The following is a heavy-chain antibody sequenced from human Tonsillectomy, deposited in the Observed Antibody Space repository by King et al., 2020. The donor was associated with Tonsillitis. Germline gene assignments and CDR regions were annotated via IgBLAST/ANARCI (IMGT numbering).Heavy chain of an antibody. CDR2: ISGSGSST. D-gene: IGHD2-2*01. CDR3: AKGGYCSSTSRPFDH. V-gene: IGHV3-23*04. CDR1: GFTFSSYA. J-gene: IGHJ4*02. Sequence: VQLVESGGGLVQPGGSLRLSCAASGFTFSSYAMSWVRQAPGKGLEWVSGISGSGSSTYYADSVKGRFTISRDNSKNTLFLQMNSLRDNDTAVYYCAKGGYCSSTSRPFDHWGQGTLVTVSS.